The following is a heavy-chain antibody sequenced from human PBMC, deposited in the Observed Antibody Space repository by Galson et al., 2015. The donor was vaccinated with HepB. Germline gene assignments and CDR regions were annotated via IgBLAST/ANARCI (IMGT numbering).Heavy chain of an antibody. D-gene: IGHD3-10*01. Sequence: SLRLSCAACEFTFSNYGMSWVRQAPGKGLEWVSVISGNGYSIYYADSVKGRFTISRDNSKNTLYLQMKSLRAEDTAVYYCASNHYVSGSYFNFDYWGQGTLVTVSS. CDR3: ASNHYVSGSYFNFDY. J-gene: IGHJ4*02. CDR1: EFTFSNYG. CDR2: ISGNGYSI. V-gene: IGHV3-23*01.